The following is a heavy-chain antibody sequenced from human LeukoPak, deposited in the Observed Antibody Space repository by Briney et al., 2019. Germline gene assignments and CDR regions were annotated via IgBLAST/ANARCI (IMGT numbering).Heavy chain of an antibody. J-gene: IGHJ5*01. CDR3: ARQADNNWFDS. D-gene: IGHD2-15*01. CDR1: GYTFTGYY. V-gene: IGHV1-2*02. Sequence: GASVKVSCKASGYTFTGYYMHWVRQAPGQGLEWMGWINPNSGSTKYAQKFQGRVTMTRDTSISTAYMVLSRLRSDDSAVFYCARQADNNWFDSWGQGTLVTVSS. CDR2: INPNSGST.